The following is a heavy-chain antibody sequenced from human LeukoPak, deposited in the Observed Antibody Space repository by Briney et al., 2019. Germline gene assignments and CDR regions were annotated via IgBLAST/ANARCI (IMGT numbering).Heavy chain of an antibody. Sequence: GGSLRLSCAASGFTFSSHGMHWVRQAPGKGLEWVAMIVYDGSNKHYADSVTGRFTISRDNSKSTLYLQMHSLRAEDTAVYYCAKEGRGFSYGHDAFDVWGQGTRVAVSS. CDR1: GFTFSSHG. D-gene: IGHD5-18*01. J-gene: IGHJ3*01. CDR2: IVYDGSNK. V-gene: IGHV3-30*02. CDR3: AKEGRGFSYGHDAFDV.